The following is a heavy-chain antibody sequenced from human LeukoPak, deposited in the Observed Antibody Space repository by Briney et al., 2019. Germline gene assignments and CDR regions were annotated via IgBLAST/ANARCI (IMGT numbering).Heavy chain of an antibody. CDR3: ARDSQYCSSTSCQGSFWVDI. D-gene: IGHD2-2*01. CDR1: GYTFTSYY. Sequence: ASVKVSCKPSGYTFTSYYIHWVRQAPGQGLEWMGIINPIGRSTNYAQKFQGRVTMTRDTSTSTVYMELSSLRSEDTAVYYCARDSQYCSSTSCQGSFWVDIWGQGTMVTVSS. CDR2: INPIGRST. J-gene: IGHJ3*02. V-gene: IGHV1-46*01.